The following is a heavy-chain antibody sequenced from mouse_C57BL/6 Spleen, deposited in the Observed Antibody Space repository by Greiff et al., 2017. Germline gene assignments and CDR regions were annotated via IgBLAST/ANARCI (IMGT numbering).Heavy chain of an antibody. V-gene: IGHV1-64*01. CDR2: IHPNSGST. Sequence: QVQLQQSGAELVKPGASVKLSCKASGYTFTNYWMHWVKQRPGQGLEWIGMIHPNSGSTNYNENFKSKATLTVDKSSSTAYMQLSSLTSEDSAVYYCARERDYAMDYWGQGTSVTVSS. CDR3: ARERDYAMDY. J-gene: IGHJ4*01. CDR1: GYTFTNYW.